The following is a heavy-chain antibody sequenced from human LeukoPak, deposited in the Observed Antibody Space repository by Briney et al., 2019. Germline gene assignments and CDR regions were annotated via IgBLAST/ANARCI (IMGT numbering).Heavy chain of an antibody. V-gene: IGHV4-61*02. Sequence: SQTLSLTCTVSGGSISSGSYYWSWIRQRAGTGLEWIGRIYTSGSTNYNPSLKSRVTISVDTSKNQFSLKLSSVTAADTAVYYCARNHYCTNGVCYYFDYWGQGTLVTVSS. J-gene: IGHJ4*02. CDR3: ARNHYCTNGVCYYFDY. D-gene: IGHD2-8*01. CDR2: IYTSGST. CDR1: GGSISSGSYY.